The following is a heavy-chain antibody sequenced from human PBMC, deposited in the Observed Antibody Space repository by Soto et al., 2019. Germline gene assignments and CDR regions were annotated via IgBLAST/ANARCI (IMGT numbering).Heavy chain of an antibody. V-gene: IGHV1-18*01. J-gene: IGHJ6*03. CDR3: AREGHYDFWSGYYTGLYYYMDV. D-gene: IGHD3-3*01. Sequence: ASVKVSCKASGYTFTSYGISWVRQAPGQGLEWMGWISAYNGNTNYAQKLQGRVTMTTDTSTSTAYMELRSLRSDDTAVYYCAREGHYDFWSGYYTGLYYYMDVWGKGTTVTVSS. CDR2: ISAYNGNT. CDR1: GYTFTSYG.